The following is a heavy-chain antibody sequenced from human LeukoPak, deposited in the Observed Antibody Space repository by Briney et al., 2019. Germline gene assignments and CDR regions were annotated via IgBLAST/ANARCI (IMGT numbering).Heavy chain of an antibody. CDR3: ARDLDDFWSGYTAGDWFDP. D-gene: IGHD3-3*01. CDR2: ISSSSSYI. Sequence: GGSLRLSCAASGFTFSTYSMNWVRQAPGKGLEWVSSISSSSSYIYYADSVKGRFTISRDNAKNSLYLQMNSLRAEDTAVYYCARDLDDFWSGYTAGDWFDPWGQGTLVTVSS. J-gene: IGHJ5*02. CDR1: GFTFSTYS. V-gene: IGHV3-21*01.